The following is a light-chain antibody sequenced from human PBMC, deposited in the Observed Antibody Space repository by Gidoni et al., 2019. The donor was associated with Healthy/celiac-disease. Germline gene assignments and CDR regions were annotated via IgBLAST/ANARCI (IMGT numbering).Light chain of an antibody. V-gene: IGLV3-19*01. CDR1: SLRSYY. CDR2: GKN. CDR3: NSRDSSGNHVV. Sequence: SSELTQDPAGSVALGQTVRITCQGDSLRSYYASWYQQKPGQAPVLVIYGKNNRPSGIPDRFSGSSSGNTASLTITVAQAEDEADYYCNSRDSSGNHVVFGGGTKLTVL. J-gene: IGLJ2*01.